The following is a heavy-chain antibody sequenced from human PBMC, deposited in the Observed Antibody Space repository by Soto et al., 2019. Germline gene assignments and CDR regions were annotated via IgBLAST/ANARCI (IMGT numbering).Heavy chain of an antibody. CDR1: GYTLTELS. CDR3: ATDPTLYGSGSFDY. Sequence: ASVKVSCKVSGYTLTELSMHWVRQAPGKGLEWMGGFDPEDGETIYAQKFQGRVTMTEDTSTDTAYMELSSLRSEDTAVYYCATDPTLYGSGSFDYWGQGTLVTVSS. V-gene: IGHV1-24*01. J-gene: IGHJ4*02. CDR2: FDPEDGET. D-gene: IGHD3-10*01.